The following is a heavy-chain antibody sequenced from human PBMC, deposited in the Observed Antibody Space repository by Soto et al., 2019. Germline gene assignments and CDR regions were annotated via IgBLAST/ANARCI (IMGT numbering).Heavy chain of an antibody. Sequence: PSETLSLTCTVSGGSISSYYWSWIRQPPGKGLEWIGYIYYSGSTNYNPSLKSRVTISVDTSKNQFSLKLSSVTAADTAVYYCARDEWSGSSRWFDPWGQGTLVTVSS. D-gene: IGHD3-3*01. CDR3: ARDEWSGSSRWFDP. CDR2: IYYSGST. CDR1: GGSISSYY. V-gene: IGHV4-59*01. J-gene: IGHJ5*02.